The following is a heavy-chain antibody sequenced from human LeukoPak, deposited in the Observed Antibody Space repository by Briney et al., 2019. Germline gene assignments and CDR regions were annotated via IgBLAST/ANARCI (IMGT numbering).Heavy chain of an antibody. CDR3: TRVSSTNDY. D-gene: IGHD6-19*01. CDR2: VNNDGSST. CDR1: GFSFSSYW. Sequence: GGSLRLSCAASGFSFSSYWMHWVRQAPGKRPVWVSRVNNDGSSTNYPDSVKGRFTIFRDNAKNTLYLQMNSLRVEDTGIYYCTRVSSTNDYWGQGTLVTVSS. V-gene: IGHV3-74*01. J-gene: IGHJ4*02.